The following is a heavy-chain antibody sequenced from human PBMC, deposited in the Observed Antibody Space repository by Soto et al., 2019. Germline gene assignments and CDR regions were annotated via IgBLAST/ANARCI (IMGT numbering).Heavy chain of an antibody. CDR1: GFTFISYG. V-gene: IGHV3-30*03. Sequence: QVQLVESGGGVVQPGRSLRLSCAASGFTFISYGMHWVRQAPGKGLEWVALISYDGSNKYYTDSVKGRFTISRDNSKNTLYLQMNSLRAEDTAVYYCATTYYDFWSGYYLSTWGQGTLVTVSS. CDR2: ISYDGSNK. J-gene: IGHJ5*02. CDR3: ATTYYDFWSGYYLST. D-gene: IGHD3-3*01.